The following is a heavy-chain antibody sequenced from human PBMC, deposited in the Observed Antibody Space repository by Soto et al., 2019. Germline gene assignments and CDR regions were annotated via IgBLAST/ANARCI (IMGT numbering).Heavy chain of an antibody. D-gene: IGHD6-19*01. V-gene: IGHV3-49*03. Sequence: GGSLRLSCIASGFGFTFGDYAMSWFRQAPGKGLEWVGFIRSKAYGGTTEYAASVKGRFTISRDDSKSIAYLQMNSLKTEDTAVYYCTRRMAGISSVYFDYWGQGTLVTVSS. CDR2: IRSKAYGGTT. J-gene: IGHJ4*02. CDR1: GFGFTFGDYA. CDR3: TRRMAGISSVYFDY.